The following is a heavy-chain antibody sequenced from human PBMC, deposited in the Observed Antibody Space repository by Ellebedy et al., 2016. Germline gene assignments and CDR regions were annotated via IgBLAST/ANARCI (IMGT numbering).Heavy chain of an antibody. CDR3: ATVPAALGYYYMDV. CDR1: GYTFTGYY. J-gene: IGHJ6*03. V-gene: IGHV1-2*02. CDR2: INPNSGGT. D-gene: IGHD2-2*01. Sequence: ASVKVSCXASGYTFTGYYMHWVRQAPGQGLEWMGWINPNSGGTNYAQKFQGRVTMTRDTSISTAYMELSRLRSDDTAVYYCATVPAALGYYYMDVWGKGTTVTVSS.